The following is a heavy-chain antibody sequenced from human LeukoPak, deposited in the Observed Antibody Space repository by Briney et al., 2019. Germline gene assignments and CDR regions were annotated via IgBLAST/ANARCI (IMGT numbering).Heavy chain of an antibody. D-gene: IGHD6-6*01. CDR3: ARGSTGSSVDP. CDR1: GASISSYY. J-gene: IGHJ5*02. CDR2: IYYTGST. V-gene: IGHV4-59*01. Sequence: PSETLSLTCTVSGASISSYYWSWIRQPPGKGLEWIGYIYYTGSTNYNPSLKSRVTISVDTSKNQFSLKLSSVTAADTAVYYCARGSTGSSVDPWGQGTLVTVSS.